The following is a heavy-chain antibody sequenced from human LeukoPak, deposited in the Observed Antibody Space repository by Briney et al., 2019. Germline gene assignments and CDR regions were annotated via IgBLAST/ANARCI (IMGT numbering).Heavy chain of an antibody. Sequence: SETLSLTCAVYGGSFSGYWSCIRQPPGKGLEWIGKINQTGSTNYNPSLKSRVTISVDTSKNQFSLKLTSVTAADTAVYYCARRSHYSGWYVWGQGTLVTVSS. CDR3: ARRSHYSGWYV. V-gene: IGHV4-34*01. D-gene: IGHD6-19*01. J-gene: IGHJ1*01. CDR2: INQTGST. CDR1: GGSFSGY.